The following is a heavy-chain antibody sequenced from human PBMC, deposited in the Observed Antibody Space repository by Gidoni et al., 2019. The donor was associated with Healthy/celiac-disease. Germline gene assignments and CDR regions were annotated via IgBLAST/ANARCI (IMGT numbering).Heavy chain of an antibody. V-gene: IGHV3-9*01. CDR2: ISWNSGSI. D-gene: IGHD2-2*02. CDR1: GFTFVDYA. J-gene: IGHJ1*01. CDR3: AISAASLNADCSSTSCYRDAEYFQH. Sequence: EVQLVESGGGLVQPGWSLRLSCAASGFTFVDYAMHWVRQAPGKGLEWVSGISWNSGSIGYADSVKGRFTISRDNAKNSLYLQMNSLRAEDTALYYCAISAASLNADCSSTSCYRDAEYFQHWGQGTLVTVSS.